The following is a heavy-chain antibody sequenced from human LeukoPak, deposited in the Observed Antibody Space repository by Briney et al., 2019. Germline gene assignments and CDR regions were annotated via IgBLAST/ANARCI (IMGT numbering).Heavy chain of an antibody. V-gene: IGHV3-33*01. CDR3: ARDPGLVYYYGMDV. Sequence: PGGSLRLSCAASGFTFSSYGVHWVRQAPGKGLEWVAVIWYDGSNKYYADSVKGRFTISRDNSKNTLYLQMNSLRAEDTAVYYCARDPGLVYYYGMDVWGQGTTVTVSS. CDR2: IWYDGSNK. CDR1: GFTFSSYG. J-gene: IGHJ6*02.